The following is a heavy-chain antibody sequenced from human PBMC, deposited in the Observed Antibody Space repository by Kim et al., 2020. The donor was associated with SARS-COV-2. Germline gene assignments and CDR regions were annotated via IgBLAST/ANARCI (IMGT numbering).Heavy chain of an antibody. CDR3: ARAPPSGQQLVRRYYFDY. V-gene: IGHV1-8*01. Sequence: FQGRVTMTRNTSISTAYMELSSLRSEDTAVYYCARAPPSGQQLVRRYYFDYWGQGTLVTVSS. D-gene: IGHD6-13*01. J-gene: IGHJ4*02.